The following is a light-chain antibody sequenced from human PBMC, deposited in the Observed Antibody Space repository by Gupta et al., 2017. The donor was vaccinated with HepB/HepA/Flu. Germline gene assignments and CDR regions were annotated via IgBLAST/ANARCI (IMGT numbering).Light chain of an antibody. Sequence: SYELTQPLSVSVALGQTAKITCGGNNIGRKNVHWYQQKPGQAPVLVIHKDSNRPSGIPERISGSNSGNTATLTIGRAQAGDEADYYCHVWDSSTVVFGGGTKLTVL. CDR2: KDS. J-gene: IGLJ2*01. CDR1: NIGRKN. CDR3: HVWDSSTVV. V-gene: IGLV3-9*01.